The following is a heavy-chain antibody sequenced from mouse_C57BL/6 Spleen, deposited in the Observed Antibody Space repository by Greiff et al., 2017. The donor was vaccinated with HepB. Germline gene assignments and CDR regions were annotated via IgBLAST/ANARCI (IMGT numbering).Heavy chain of an antibody. V-gene: IGHV1-7*01. CDR3: AVIYDGSWGYFDY. J-gene: IGHJ2*01. CDR2: INPSSGYT. CDR1: GYTFTSYW. D-gene: IGHD2-3*01. Sequence: VQLQQSGAELAKPGASVKLSCKASGYTFTSYWMHWVKQRPGQGLEWIGYINPSSGYTKYNQKFKDKATLTADKSSSTAYMQLSSLTYEDSAVYYCAVIYDGSWGYFDYWGQGTTLTVSS.